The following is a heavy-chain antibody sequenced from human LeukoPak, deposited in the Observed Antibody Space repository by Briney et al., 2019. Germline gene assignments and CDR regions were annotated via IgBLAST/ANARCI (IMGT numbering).Heavy chain of an antibody. CDR3: ARAELKQSLERTYTNYYYYYYMDV. CDR1: GGSFSSYD. J-gene: IGHJ6*03. D-gene: IGHD3-3*01. Sequence: PSETLSLTCTVSGGSFSSYDWSWIRQPPGKGLEWIGYIYYRGSTSYNPSLKSRATMSVDTSKNQFSLRLSSVTAADTAVYYCARAELKQSLERTYTNYYYYYYMDVWGKGTTVIVSS. CDR2: IYYRGST. V-gene: IGHV4-59*01.